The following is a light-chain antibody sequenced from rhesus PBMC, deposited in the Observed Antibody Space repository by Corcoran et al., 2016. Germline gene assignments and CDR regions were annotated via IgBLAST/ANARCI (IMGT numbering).Light chain of an antibody. V-gene: IGKV3S9*01. CDR2: CAS. CDR3: QQYDNWNS. CDR1: QSVSSY. Sequence: EIVMTQSPVTLSLSPGERATLSCRASQSVSSYVAWYQQRPEQAPRPLIFCASTRATGIPDRFSGGGSGTDFTLIISSLEPEDVGVYYCQQYDNWNSFGQGTKVEIK. J-gene: IGKJ2*01.